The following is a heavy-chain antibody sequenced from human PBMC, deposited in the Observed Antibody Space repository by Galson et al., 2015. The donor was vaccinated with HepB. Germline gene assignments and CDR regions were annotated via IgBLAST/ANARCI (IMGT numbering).Heavy chain of an antibody. CDR3: ATDGGNVAAFDI. J-gene: IGHJ3*02. Sequence: SLRLSCAASGFTFSSYAMSWVRQAPGKGLEWVSAISGSGGSTYYADSVKGRFTISRDNSKNTLYLQMNSLRSEDTAVYYCATDGGNVAAFDIWGQGTMVTVSS. V-gene: IGHV3-23*01. CDR2: ISGSGGST. CDR1: GFTFSSYA. D-gene: IGHD3-10*02.